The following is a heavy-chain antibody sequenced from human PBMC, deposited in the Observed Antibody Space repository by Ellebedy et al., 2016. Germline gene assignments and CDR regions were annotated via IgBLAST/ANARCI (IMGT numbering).Heavy chain of an antibody. D-gene: IGHD2-15*01. CDR2: FDYRGGA. CDR3: ARGRRSHDQFAPFDF. Sequence: SETLSLTCTVSGGSIKTYYWSWMRQPPGKGLEWIGYFDYRGGAEYNPSLKSRITISGDPSKNQFSLKLRSVTSAATALYYCARGRRSHDQFAPFDFWGQGILVIVST. V-gene: IGHV4-59*01. CDR1: GGSIKTYY. J-gene: IGHJ4*02.